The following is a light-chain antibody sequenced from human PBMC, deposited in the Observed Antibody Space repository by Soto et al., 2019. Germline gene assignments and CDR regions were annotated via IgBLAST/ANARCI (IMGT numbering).Light chain of an antibody. CDR2: SDT. CDR1: SSNIGTNT. V-gene: IGLV1-44*01. CDR3: AAWDDSLNGPV. J-gene: IGLJ2*01. Sequence: QSVLTQPPSASGTPGQRITISCSGSSSNIGTNTVNWYQQLPGTAPKLLIYSDTIRPLGVPDRFSGSKSGASASLAISGLQSEDEADYHCAAWDDSLNGPVFGGGTKVTVL.